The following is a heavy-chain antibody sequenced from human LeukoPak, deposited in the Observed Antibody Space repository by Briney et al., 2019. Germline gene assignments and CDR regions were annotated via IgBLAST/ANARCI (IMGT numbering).Heavy chain of an antibody. Sequence: SETLSLTCAVYGGSFSGYYWSWIRQPPGKGLEWIGYVYYSGSTNYNPSLKSRVTISVDTSKNQFSLKLSSVTAADTAVYYCARETRRDGYNYRYYYMDVWGKGTTVTVSS. CDR2: VYYSGST. D-gene: IGHD5-24*01. CDR3: ARETRRDGYNYRYYYMDV. J-gene: IGHJ6*03. V-gene: IGHV4-59*01. CDR1: GGSFSGYY.